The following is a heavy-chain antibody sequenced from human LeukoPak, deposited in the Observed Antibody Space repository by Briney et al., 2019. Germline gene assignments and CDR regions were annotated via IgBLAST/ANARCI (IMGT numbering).Heavy chain of an antibody. Sequence: GGSLRLSCAASGFTFDDYTMHWVRQAPGKGLEWVSGISWNSGSIGYADSVKGRFTISRDNAKNSLYLQMNSLRAEDAALYYCAQDWGYYYDSSGYSHAFDIWGQGTMVTVSS. D-gene: IGHD3-22*01. CDR2: ISWNSGSI. CDR3: AQDWGYYYDSSGYSHAFDI. CDR1: GFTFDDYT. J-gene: IGHJ3*02. V-gene: IGHV3-9*01.